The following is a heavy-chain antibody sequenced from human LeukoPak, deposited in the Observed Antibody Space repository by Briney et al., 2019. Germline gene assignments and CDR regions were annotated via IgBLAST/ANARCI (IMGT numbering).Heavy chain of an antibody. CDR3: ARERDSGYYYDSSGYYYANFDY. Sequence: PGGSLRLSCAASGFTFSSYGMHWVRQAPGKGLEWVAVIWYDGSNKYYADSVKGRFTISRDNSKNTLYLQMNSLRAEDTAVYYCARERDSGYYYDSSGYYYANFDYWGQGTLVTVSS. CDR1: GFTFSSYG. J-gene: IGHJ4*02. D-gene: IGHD3-22*01. CDR2: IWYDGSNK. V-gene: IGHV3-33*08.